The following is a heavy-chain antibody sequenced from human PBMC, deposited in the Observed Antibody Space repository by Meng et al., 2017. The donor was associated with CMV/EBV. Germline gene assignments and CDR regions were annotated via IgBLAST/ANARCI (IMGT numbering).Heavy chain of an antibody. CDR3: ARAPRSSSPGPYYYYYGMDV. D-gene: IGHD6-13*01. Sequence: SVTVSCKASGGIFSSYAISWVRQAPGQGLEWMGGIIPILGRANYGQKVQGRVTITADKPTSKAYMELSSLRSEDTAVYYCARAPRSSSPGPYYYYYGMDVWGQGSTVTVSS. CDR1: GGIFSSYA. J-gene: IGHJ6*02. CDR2: IIPILGRA. V-gene: IGHV1-69*10.